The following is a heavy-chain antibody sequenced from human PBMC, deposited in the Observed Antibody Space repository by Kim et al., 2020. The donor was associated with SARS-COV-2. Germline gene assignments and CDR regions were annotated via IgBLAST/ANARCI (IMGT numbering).Heavy chain of an antibody. CDR1: QLTVSRNH. CDR3: ARDPLVDGYSFSDY. Sequence: GGSLRLSCAASQLTVSRNHMSWVRQAPGKGLEWVSVIYSGGMTSYAGSVKGRFTISRDSSKNTVILEMNSLRADDTAVYYCARDPLVDGYSFSDYWGQGT. D-gene: IGHD4-4*01. V-gene: IGHV3-53*01. CDR2: IYSGGMT. J-gene: IGHJ4*02.